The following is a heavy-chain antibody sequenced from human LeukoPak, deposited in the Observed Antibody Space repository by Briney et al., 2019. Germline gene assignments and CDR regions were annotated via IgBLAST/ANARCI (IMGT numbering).Heavy chain of an antibody. CDR3: SRGGFSSWSGQYTRGNWFDP. J-gene: IGHJ5*02. D-gene: IGHD3-3*01. Sequence: SETLSLTCDVYGGAFSGYYWSWIRQPPGKGLEWIGEISHTGSTNHNPSLKSRVTMSVDTSKKQFSLNLTSVTAADTAVYFCSRGGFSSWSGQYTRGNWFDPWGQGTLVTVSS. CDR2: ISHTGST. V-gene: IGHV4-34*01. CDR1: GGAFSGYY.